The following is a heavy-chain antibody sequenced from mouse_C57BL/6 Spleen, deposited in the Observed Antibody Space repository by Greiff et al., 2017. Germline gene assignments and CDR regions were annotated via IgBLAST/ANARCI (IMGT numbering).Heavy chain of an antibody. V-gene: IGHV14-4*01. J-gene: IGHJ3*01. CDR1: GFNIKDDY. Sequence: EVQLQQSGAELVRPGASVKLSCTASGFNIKDDYMHWVKQRPEQGLEWIGWIDPENGDTEYASKFQGKATITADTSSNTAYLQLSSLTSEDTAVYYCTTSDGNPWFAYWGQGTLVTVSA. CDR2: IDPENGDT. CDR3: TTSDGNPWFAY. D-gene: IGHD2-1*01.